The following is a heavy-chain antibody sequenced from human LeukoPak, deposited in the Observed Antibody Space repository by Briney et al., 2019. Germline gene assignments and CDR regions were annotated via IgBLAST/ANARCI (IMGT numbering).Heavy chain of an antibody. CDR3: ARGIKDIRGVISTPYYYYYMDV. CDR1: GFTFSSSG. J-gene: IGHJ6*03. D-gene: IGHD3-10*01. CDR2: IRYDGNNK. Sequence: GGSLRLSCAASGFTFSSSGMHWVRQAPGKGLEWVAFIRYDGNNKYYADSVKGRFTISRDNSKNTLYLQMNSLRAEDTAVYYCARGIKDIRGVISTPYYYYYMDVWGKGTTVTISS. V-gene: IGHV3-30*02.